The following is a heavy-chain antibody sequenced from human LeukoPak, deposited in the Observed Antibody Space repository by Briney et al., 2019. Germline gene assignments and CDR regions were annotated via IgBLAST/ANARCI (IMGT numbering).Heavy chain of an antibody. CDR3: ARDEGAYCGGDCYSRGFDP. J-gene: IGHJ5*02. Sequence: SETLSLTCTVSGGSISSSSYYWGWIRQPPGKGLEWLGSIYYSGSTYYNPSLKSRVTISVDTSKNQFSLKLSSVTAADTAVYYCARDEGAYCGGDCYSRGFDPWGQGTLVTVSS. D-gene: IGHD2-21*02. CDR1: GGSISSSSYY. V-gene: IGHV4-39*02. CDR2: IYYSGST.